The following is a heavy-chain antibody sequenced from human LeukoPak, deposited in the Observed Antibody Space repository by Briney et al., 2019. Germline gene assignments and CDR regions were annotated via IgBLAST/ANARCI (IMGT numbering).Heavy chain of an antibody. CDR3: ARGETSDTRHLDY. CDR1: EFTFITYS. D-gene: IGHD1-1*01. V-gene: IGHV3-21*06. Sequence: GSLRLSCAASEFTFITYSMNWVRQTPGKGLEGVSIISSSSDDIHYADSVKGRFTISRDNAKNSLYLQMNSLRAEDTAVYYCARGETSDTRHLDYWGQGTLVTVSS. CDR2: ISSSSDDI. J-gene: IGHJ4*02.